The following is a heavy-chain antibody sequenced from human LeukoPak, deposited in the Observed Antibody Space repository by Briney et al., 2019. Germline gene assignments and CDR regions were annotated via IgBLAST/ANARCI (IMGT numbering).Heavy chain of an antibody. CDR1: GFTFSSYG. V-gene: IGHV3-30*18. Sequence: PGGSLRLSCAASGFTFSSYGMHWVRQAPGKGLEWVAVISYDGSNKYYADSVKGRFTISRDNSKNTLYLQMNSLRAEDTAVYYCAKGGDIVLMVYATHFDYWGQGTLVTVSS. CDR3: AKGGDIVLMVYATHFDY. J-gene: IGHJ4*02. D-gene: IGHD2-8*01. CDR2: ISYDGSNK.